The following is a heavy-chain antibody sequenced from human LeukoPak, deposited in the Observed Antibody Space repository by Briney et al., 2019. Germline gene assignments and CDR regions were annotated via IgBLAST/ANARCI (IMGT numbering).Heavy chain of an antibody. V-gene: IGHV4-59*08. CDR1: GGSISSYY. J-gene: IGHJ6*02. CDR3: ARLTKTGTAYYYYGMDV. CDR2: IYYSGST. Sequence: SETLSLTCTVPGGSISSYYWSWIRQPPGKGLEWIGYIYYSGSTNYNPSLKSRVTISVDTSKNQFSLKLSSVTAADTAVCYCARLTKTGTAYYYYGMDVWGQGTTVTVSS. D-gene: IGHD1-7*01.